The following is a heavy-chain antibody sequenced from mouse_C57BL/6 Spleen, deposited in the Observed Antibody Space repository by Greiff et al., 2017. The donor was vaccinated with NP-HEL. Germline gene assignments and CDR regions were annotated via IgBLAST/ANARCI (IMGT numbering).Heavy chain of an antibody. CDR1: GYTFTSYW. CDR2: IDPSDSYT. V-gene: IGHV1-69*01. J-gene: IGHJ2*01. CDR3: ATYYGSGDY. Sequence: QVQLQQPGAELVMPGASVKLSCKASGYTFTSYWMHWVKQRPGQGLEWIGEIDPSDSYTNYNQQFKGKSTLTVDKSSSTAYMQLSSLTSEDSAVYYCATYYGSGDYWGQGTTLTVSS. D-gene: IGHD1-1*01.